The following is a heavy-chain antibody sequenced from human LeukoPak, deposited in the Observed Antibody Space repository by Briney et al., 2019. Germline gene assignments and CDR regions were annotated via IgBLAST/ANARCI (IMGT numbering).Heavy chain of an antibody. CDR1: GFSFTSYW. V-gene: IGHV5-51*01. J-gene: IGHJ4*02. CDR2: IFPRDPNT. D-gene: IGHD2-2*01. CDR3: AVPSPSPTSSDY. Sequence: GESLQISCKASGFSFTSYWIGWVRQMPGKGLEWMGIIFPRDPNTRYSPSFQGQVTISADKSISTAYLQWSSLKASDTAMYYCAVPSPSPTSSDYWGQGTLVTVSS.